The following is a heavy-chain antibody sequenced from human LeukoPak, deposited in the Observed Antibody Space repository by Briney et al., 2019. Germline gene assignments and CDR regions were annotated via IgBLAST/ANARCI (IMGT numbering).Heavy chain of an antibody. D-gene: IGHD5-12*01. J-gene: IGHJ4*02. V-gene: IGHV3-7*04. Sequence: GGSLRLSCAASGFTYSSYWMTWVRQAPGKGLEWVASIRKDGNEKYYVDSVKGRLTISRDNARNSLYLQMNSLRAEDTAVYYCARDGYSGSYYDYWGQGTLVTVSS. CDR1: GFTYSSYW. CDR2: IRKDGNEK. CDR3: ARDGYSGSYYDY.